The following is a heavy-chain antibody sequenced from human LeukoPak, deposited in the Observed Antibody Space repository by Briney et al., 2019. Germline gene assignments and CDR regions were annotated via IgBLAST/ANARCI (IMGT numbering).Heavy chain of an antibody. CDR3: AKGGCSSTSCYVDSYIDY. CDR2: ISYDGSNK. V-gene: IGHV3-30*18. CDR1: GFTFSSYG. J-gene: IGHJ4*02. Sequence: GGPLRLPCAASGFTFSSYGMHWVRQAPGKGLEWVAVISYDGSNKYYADSVKGRFTISRDNSKNTLHLQMNSLRAEDTAVYFCAKGGCSSTSCYVDSYIDYWGQGTLVTVSS. D-gene: IGHD2-2*01.